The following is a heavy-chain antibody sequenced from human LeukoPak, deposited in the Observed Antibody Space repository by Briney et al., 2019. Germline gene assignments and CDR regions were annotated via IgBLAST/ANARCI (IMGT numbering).Heavy chain of an antibody. CDR3: ARVLDGSNDC. V-gene: IGHV3-11*01. CDR1: GFTFSDYY. CDR2: ISTTATTI. J-gene: IGHJ4*02. D-gene: IGHD2/OR15-2a*01. Sequence: GGSLRLSCAASGFTFSDYYMSWIRQAPGKGLEWVSYISTTATTIYYADSVKGRFAISRDNAKNSLYLQMNSLRAEDTAVYYCARVLDGSNDCWGQGTLVTVSS.